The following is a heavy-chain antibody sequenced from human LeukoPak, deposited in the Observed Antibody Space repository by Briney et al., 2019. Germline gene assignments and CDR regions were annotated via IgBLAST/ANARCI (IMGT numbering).Heavy chain of an antibody. Sequence: SCKASGYTFTNFGISWVRQAPGKGLEWVAVISYDGSNKYYADSVKGRFTISRDNSKNTLYLQMNSLRAEDTAVYYCAKDSLQLWDYWGQGTLVTVSS. CDR1: GYTFTNFG. J-gene: IGHJ4*02. CDR2: ISYDGSNK. V-gene: IGHV3-30*18. CDR3: AKDSLQLWDY. D-gene: IGHD5-18*01.